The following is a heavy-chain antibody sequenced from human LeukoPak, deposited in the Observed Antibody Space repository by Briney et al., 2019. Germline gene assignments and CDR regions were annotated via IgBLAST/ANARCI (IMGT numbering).Heavy chain of an antibody. J-gene: IGHJ4*02. Sequence: NTSETLSLTCIVSGGPVNSVGYYWGWIRQPPGKGLEWIGYIFYSGSTYYNPSLQSRVTVSADTSKNQFSLKLSSVTAADTAVYFCARRTPVVGLFDYWGQGILVTVSS. V-gene: IGHV4-61*08. CDR2: IFYSGST. D-gene: IGHD6-19*01. CDR3: ARRTPVVGLFDY. CDR1: GGPVNSVGYY.